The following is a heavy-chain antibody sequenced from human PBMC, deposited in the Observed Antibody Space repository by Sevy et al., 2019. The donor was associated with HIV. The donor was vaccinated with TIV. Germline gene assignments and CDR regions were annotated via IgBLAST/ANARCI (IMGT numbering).Heavy chain of an antibody. J-gene: IGHJ6*03. D-gene: IGHD1-26*01. CDR2: IKSKTDGGMT. CDR3: TTVGELLSYYYYYMDV. V-gene: IGHV3-15*01. Sequence: GGSLRLSCAASGFTFSNAWMSWVRQAPGKGLEWVGRIKSKTDGGMTYYAAPVKGRFTISRDDSKNTLYLQMNSLKTEDTALYYCTTVGELLSYYYYYMDVWGKGTTVTVSS. CDR1: GFTFSNAW.